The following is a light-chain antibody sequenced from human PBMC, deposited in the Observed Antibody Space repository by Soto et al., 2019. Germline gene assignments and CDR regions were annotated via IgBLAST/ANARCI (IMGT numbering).Light chain of an antibody. Sequence: QSALTQPPSASGSPGQSVTISCTGTSSDVGGYNYASWYQQHPGKAPKLMIYEVSKRPSGVPDRFSGSKSGNTASLTVSGLQAEDEADYYCSSYAGSNNWMFGGGTKVTVL. CDR1: SSDVGGYNY. J-gene: IGLJ3*02. V-gene: IGLV2-8*01. CDR3: SSYAGSNNWM. CDR2: EVS.